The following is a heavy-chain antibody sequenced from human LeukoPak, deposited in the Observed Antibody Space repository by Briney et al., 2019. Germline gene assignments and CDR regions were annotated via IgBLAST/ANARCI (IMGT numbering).Heavy chain of an antibody. CDR2: INHSGGT. J-gene: IGHJ4*02. Sequence: SETLSLTCTVSGGSISSGDYYWGWIRQPPGKGLEWIGEINHSGGTNYNPSLKSRVTISIDTSKNQFSLKLRSVAAADTAVYYCARGPMKSFDSDTFDYWGQGTLVTVSS. V-gene: IGHV4-39*07. CDR3: ARGPMKSFDSDTFDY. CDR1: GGSISSGDYY. D-gene: IGHD3-9*01.